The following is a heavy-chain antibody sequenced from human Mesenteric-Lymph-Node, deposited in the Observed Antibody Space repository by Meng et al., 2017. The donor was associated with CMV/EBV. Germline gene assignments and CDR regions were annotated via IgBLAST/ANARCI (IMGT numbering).Heavy chain of an antibody. D-gene: IGHD3-10*01. V-gene: IGHV3-74*01. CDR1: GFTLSSYW. Sequence: GESLKISCAASGFTLSSYWMHWVRQAPGKGLVWVSRINSEGSSTSYADSVKGRFTISRDNAKNTLYLQMNSLRAEDTAVYYCASGVMVRGAYGMDVWGQGTTVTVSS. J-gene: IGHJ6*02. CDR3: ASGVMVRGAYGMDV. CDR2: INSEGSST.